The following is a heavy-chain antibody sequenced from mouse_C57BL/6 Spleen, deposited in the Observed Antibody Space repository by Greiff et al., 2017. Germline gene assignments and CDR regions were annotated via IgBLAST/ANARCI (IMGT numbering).Heavy chain of an antibody. Sequence: QVQLQQPGAELVKPGASVKLSCKASGYTFTSYWMHWVKQRPGQGLEWIGMIHPTSGSTNYNEKFKSKATLTVDKSSSTAYMQLSSLTSEDSAVYYCASSPTGTGYAMDYWGQGTSVTVSS. CDR1: GYTFTSYW. V-gene: IGHV1-64*01. J-gene: IGHJ4*01. CDR2: IHPTSGST. D-gene: IGHD4-1*02. CDR3: ASSPTGTGYAMDY.